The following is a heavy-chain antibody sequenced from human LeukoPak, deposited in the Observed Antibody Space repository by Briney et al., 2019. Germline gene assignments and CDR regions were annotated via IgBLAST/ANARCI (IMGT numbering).Heavy chain of an antibody. Sequence: MPSETLSLTCTVSGGSISSYYWSWIRQPAGKGLEWIGRIYTSGSTNYNPSLKSRVTMSVDTSKNQFSLKLSSVTAADTAVYYCATEDYDFWSGPLIFQHWGQGTLVAVSS. CDR1: GGSISSYY. J-gene: IGHJ1*01. CDR3: ATEDYDFWSGPLIFQH. D-gene: IGHD3-3*01. CDR2: IYTSGST. V-gene: IGHV4-4*07.